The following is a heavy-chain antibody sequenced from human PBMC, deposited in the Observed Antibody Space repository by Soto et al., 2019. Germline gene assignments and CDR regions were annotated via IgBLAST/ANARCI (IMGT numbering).Heavy chain of an antibody. CDR1: GGSVSSNSYS. CDR3: ARAPRGNYGYPSYFDY. V-gene: IGHV4-61*01. D-gene: IGHD3-10*01. J-gene: IGHJ4*02. Sequence: PSETLSLTCTVSGGSVSSNSYSWGWIRQSPGKGLEWIGNIYSSENTNYHPSLMSRVTISADTSKNQFSLKLSSVTAADTAVYYCARAPRGNYGYPSYFDYWGQGTLVTVSS. CDR2: IYSSENT.